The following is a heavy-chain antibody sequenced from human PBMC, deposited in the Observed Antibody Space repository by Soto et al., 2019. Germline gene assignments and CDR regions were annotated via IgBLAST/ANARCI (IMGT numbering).Heavy chain of an antibody. CDR3: ARDWRRKLVVVAGPTDY. D-gene: IGHD2-15*01. J-gene: IGHJ4*02. CDR1: GYTFTSYG. Sequence: QVQLVQSGAEAKKPGASVKVSCKASGYTFTSYGISWVRQAPGQGLEWMGWISAYNGNTNYAQKLQGRVTMTTDTSTSTAYMELRSLRSDDTAVYYCARDWRRKLVVVAGPTDYWGQGTLVTVSS. V-gene: IGHV1-18*01. CDR2: ISAYNGNT.